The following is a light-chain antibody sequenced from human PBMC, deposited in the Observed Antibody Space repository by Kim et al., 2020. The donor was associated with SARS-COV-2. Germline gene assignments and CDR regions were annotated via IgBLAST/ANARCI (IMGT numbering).Light chain of an antibody. CDR1: QSISSY. CDR2: AAS. J-gene: IGKJ4*01. CDR3: QQSYSIPLT. V-gene: IGKV1-39*01. Sequence: ASEGDRVTITCRASQSISSYLNWYQQKPGRAPKLLIYAASTLQSGVPSRFNGSASGTDFTLTVTSLQPEDFATYYCQQSYSIPLTFGGGTKVDIK.